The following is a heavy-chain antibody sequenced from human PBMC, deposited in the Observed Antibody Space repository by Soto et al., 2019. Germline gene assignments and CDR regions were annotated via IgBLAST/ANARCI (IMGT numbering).Heavy chain of an antibody. CDR3: ARDWGGRKFDY. CDR2: IYYGGST. V-gene: IGHV4-59*01. D-gene: IGHD3-16*01. CDR1: GGSISSYY. Sequence: SETRSLTCTVSGGSISSYYWSWIRQPPGKGLEWIGYIYYGGSTDYNPSLKSRVTISVDSSKNQFSLKVRSVTAADTAVYYCARDWGGRKFDYWGQGALVTVSS. J-gene: IGHJ4*02.